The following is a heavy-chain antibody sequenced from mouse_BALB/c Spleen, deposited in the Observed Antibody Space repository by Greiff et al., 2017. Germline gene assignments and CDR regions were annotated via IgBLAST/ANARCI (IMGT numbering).Heavy chain of an antibody. CDR2: IDTSDSYT. J-gene: IGHJ4*01. CDR1: GYTFTDYW. CDR3: ERSTLLYYGNAMDY. Sequence: QVQLQQPGAELVMPGASVKMSCKASGYTFTDYWMHWVKQRPGQGLEWIGAIDTSDSYTSYNQKFKGKATLTVDESSSTAYMQLSSLTSEDSAVYYCERSTLLYYGNAMDYWGQGTSVTVSS. D-gene: IGHD1-1*01. V-gene: IGHV1-69*01.